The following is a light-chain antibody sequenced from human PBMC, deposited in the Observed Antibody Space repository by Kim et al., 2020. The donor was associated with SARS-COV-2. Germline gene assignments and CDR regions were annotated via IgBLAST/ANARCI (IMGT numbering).Light chain of an antibody. CDR2: GAS. Sequence: LSPGERATLACRASQSFSSSYLAWYQQKPGQAPRLLLYGASSRATGIPDRFSGSGSGTDFTLTISRLEPEDFAVYYCQQYGSSPYTFGQGTKLEI. J-gene: IGKJ2*01. CDR1: QSFSSSY. CDR3: QQYGSSPYT. V-gene: IGKV3-20*01.